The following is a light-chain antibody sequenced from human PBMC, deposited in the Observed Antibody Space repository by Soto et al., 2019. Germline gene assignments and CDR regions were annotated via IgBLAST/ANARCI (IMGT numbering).Light chain of an antibody. CDR2: EGS. CDR3: CSYAGSSTFYV. Sequence: QSALTQPASVSGSPGQSITISCPGTSSDVGSYTLVSWYQQHPGKAPKLMIYEGSKRPSGLSNRFSGSKSGNTASLTISGLQAEDEADYYCCSYAGSSTFYVFGTGTKVTVL. V-gene: IGLV2-23*01. CDR1: SSDVGSYTL. J-gene: IGLJ1*01.